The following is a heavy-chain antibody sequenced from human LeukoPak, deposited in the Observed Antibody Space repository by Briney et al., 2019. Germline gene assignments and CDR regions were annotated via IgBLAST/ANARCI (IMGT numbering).Heavy chain of an antibody. CDR2: INHSGST. Sequence: SETLSLTCAVSGGSFSSYYWIWIRQPPGKGLEWIGEINHSGSTSSNPSLKNRVSMSVDTSKSHFSLRLSSVTAADTAVYYCARGQGSGFDPWGQGTPVIVSS. J-gene: IGHJ5*02. CDR3: ARGQGSGFDP. CDR1: GGSFSSYY. V-gene: IGHV4-34*01.